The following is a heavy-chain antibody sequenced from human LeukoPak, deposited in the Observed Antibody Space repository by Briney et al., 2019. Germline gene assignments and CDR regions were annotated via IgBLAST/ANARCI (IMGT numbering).Heavy chain of an antibody. Sequence: SETLSLTCTVSGGSISSYYWSWIRQPAGKGLEWIGRIYTSGSTNYNPSLKSRVTMSVDTSKNQFSLKLSSVTAADTAVYYCARDRASIVGAMYAFDIWGQGTMVTVSS. D-gene: IGHD1-26*01. CDR2: IYTSGST. V-gene: IGHV4-4*07. CDR1: GGSISSYY. J-gene: IGHJ3*02. CDR3: ARDRASIVGAMYAFDI.